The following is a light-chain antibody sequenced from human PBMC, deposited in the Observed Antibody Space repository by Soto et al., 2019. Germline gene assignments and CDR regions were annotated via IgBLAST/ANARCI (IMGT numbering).Light chain of an antibody. J-gene: IGLJ1*01. CDR3: SSYTGSSTPPYV. CDR2: EVS. CDR1: SNDVGGYNY. Sequence: QSALTQPASVSGSPGQSITISCTGTSNDVGGYNYVSWYQQHPGRAPKLMLYEVSNRPSGVSNRFSGSKSGNTASLTISGLQTEYEADYYCSSYTGSSTPPYVLGTGTKLTVL. V-gene: IGLV2-14*01.